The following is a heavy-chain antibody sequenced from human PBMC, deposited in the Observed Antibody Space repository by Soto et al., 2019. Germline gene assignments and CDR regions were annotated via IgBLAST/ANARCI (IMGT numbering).Heavy chain of an antibody. CDR2: IDNGGNT. D-gene: IGHD3-9*01. Sequence: GGSLRLSCAASGFTFSSYAMSWVRQTPGKGLEWVSVIDNGGNTNYAGSVKGRFTVSRDNSENTMSLQMNSLRVEDTAIYYCAGQAYTDWRRAFDIWGLGTRVTVSS. J-gene: IGHJ3*02. V-gene: IGHV3-23*01. CDR1: GFTFSSYA. CDR3: AGQAYTDWRRAFDI.